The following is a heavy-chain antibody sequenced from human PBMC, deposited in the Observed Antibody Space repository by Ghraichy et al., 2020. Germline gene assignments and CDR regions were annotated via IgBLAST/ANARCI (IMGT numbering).Heavy chain of an antibody. J-gene: IGHJ4*02. Sequence: ASVKVSCKASGYTFTSYDINWVRQATGQGLEWMGWMNPNSGNTGYAQKFQGRVTMTRNTSISTAYMELSSLRSEDTAVYYCARSVGPGPTYYYDSSGYYWSYWGQVTLVTVAT. CDR3: ARSVGPGPTYYYDSSGYYWSY. CDR1: GYTFTSYD. CDR2: MNPNSGNT. V-gene: IGHV1-8*01. D-gene: IGHD3-22*01.